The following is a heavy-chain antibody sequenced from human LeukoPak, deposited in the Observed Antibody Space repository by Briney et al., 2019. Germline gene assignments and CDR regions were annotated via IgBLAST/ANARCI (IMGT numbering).Heavy chain of an antibody. CDR2: ISGSGDST. J-gene: IGHJ4*02. D-gene: IGHD6-19*01. Sequence: GGSLRLSCAASGFTFSSYAMSWVRQAPGRGLEWVSGISGSGDSTNYADSVRGRFTSSRDNSKNTLFLQMNMLRAEDTAVYYCAKIPVSYSSGWSNFDYWGQGTLVTVSS. CDR1: GFTFSSYA. V-gene: IGHV3-23*01. CDR3: AKIPVSYSSGWSNFDY.